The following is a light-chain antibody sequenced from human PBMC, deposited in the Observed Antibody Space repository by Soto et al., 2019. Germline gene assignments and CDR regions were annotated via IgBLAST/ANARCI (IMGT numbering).Light chain of an antibody. J-gene: IGKJ1*01. CDR2: GAS. V-gene: IGKV3-20*01. CDR3: QQYGSSPRT. CDR1: QSVSSSY. Sequence: EIVLTQSPCTLSLSPGDRATISCRASQSVSSSYLAWYQQKPGQAPMLLFYGASSRATGIPDRFSGSGSGTDFTLTISSLEPEDFAVYYCQQYGSSPRTFGQGTKVEIK.